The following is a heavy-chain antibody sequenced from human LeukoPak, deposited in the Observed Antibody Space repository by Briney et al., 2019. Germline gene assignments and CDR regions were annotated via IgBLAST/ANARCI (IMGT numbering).Heavy chain of an antibody. D-gene: IGHD3-9*01. CDR1: GYTFTGYY. CDR3: ARDAGGDYAILTGYHTGFDY. J-gene: IGHJ4*02. CDR2: INPNSGGT. Sequence: ASVKVSCKASGYTFTGYYMHWVRQAPGQGLEWMGWINPNSGGTNYAQKFQGRVTMTRDTSISTAYMELSRLRSDDTAVYYCARDAGGDYAILTGYHTGFDYWGQGTLVPVSS. V-gene: IGHV1-2*02.